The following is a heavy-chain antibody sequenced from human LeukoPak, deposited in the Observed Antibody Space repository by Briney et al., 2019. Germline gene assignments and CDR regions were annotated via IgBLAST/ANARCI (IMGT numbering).Heavy chain of an antibody. CDR1: GGTISSSSFY. J-gene: IGHJ1*01. Sequence: SETLCLTCTVSGGTISSSSFYWGWIRQPPGQGLEWIGEISLSGRTNYNPSLKSRVTMSLDESKNHLSLNLASVTAADTAVYYCSRESRPFSPFGNWGQGTVVTVTS. D-gene: IGHD3-3*01. CDR2: ISLSGRT. CDR3: SRESRPFSPFGN. V-gene: IGHV4-39*07.